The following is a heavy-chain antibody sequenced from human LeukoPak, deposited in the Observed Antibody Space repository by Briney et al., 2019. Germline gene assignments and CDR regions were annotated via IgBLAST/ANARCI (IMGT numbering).Heavy chain of an antibody. CDR2: INPNSGGT. V-gene: IGHV1-2*02. CDR3: AISLRGTGWYFDL. J-gene: IGHJ2*01. D-gene: IGHD1-14*01. CDR1: GHTFTGYY. Sequence: ASVKVSCKASGHTFTGYYIHWVRQAPEQGLEWMGRINPNSGGTDYAQKFQGRVTVTSDTSITTAYMEVTRLTSDDTAVYYCAISLRGTGWYFDLWGRGTLVTVSS.